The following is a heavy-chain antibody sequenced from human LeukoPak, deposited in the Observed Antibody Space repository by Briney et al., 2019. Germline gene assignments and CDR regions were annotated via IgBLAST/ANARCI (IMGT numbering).Heavy chain of an antibody. CDR2: IYYSGST. CDR3: ARQGRGESSGYFQPYYFDY. CDR1: GGSISSSSYY. D-gene: IGHD3-22*01. J-gene: IGHJ4*02. V-gene: IGHV4-39*01. Sequence: PSETLSLTCTVSGGSISSSSYYWGWIRQPPGKGLERIGSIYYSGSTYYNPSLKSRVTISVDTSKNQFSLKLSSVTAADTAVYYCARQGRGESSGYFQPYYFDYWGQGTLVTVSS.